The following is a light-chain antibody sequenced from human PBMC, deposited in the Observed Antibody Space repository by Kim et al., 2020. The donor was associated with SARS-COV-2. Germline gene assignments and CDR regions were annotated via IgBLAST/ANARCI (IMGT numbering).Light chain of an antibody. J-gene: IGLJ2*01. V-gene: IGLV6-57*02. CDR3: QSYDSNNVI. CDR2: EDN. CDR1: SGSIASSY. Sequence: GKTVISSCTGSSGSIASSYVQWYQQRPGSVPTIVIYEDNQRPSGVPDRFSGSIDSSSNSASLTISGLKTEDEADYYCQSYDSNNVIFAGGTQLTVL.